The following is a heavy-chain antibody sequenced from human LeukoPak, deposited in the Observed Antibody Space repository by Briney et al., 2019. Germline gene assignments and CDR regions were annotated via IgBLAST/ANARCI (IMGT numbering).Heavy chain of an antibody. CDR3: AKDASHYYDGNFDY. CDR2: ISYDGSNK. V-gene: IGHV3-30*18. D-gene: IGHD3-22*01. J-gene: IGHJ4*02. CDR1: RFTFSSYG. Sequence: EPGRSLRLSCAASRFTFSSYGMHWVRQAPGKGLEWVAVISYDGSNKYYADSVKGRFTISRDNSKNTLYLQMNSLRAEDTAVYYCAKDASHYYDGNFDYWGQGTLVTVSS.